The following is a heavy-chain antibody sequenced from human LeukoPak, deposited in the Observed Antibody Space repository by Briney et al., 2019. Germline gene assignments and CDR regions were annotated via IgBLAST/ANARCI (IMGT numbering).Heavy chain of an antibody. Sequence: GGSLRLSCVASGFSFNTYWMSWVRQAPGEGLEWVANINQDGTEKYYVDSVKGRFIISRDYGKNSLYLQMNSLRAEDTAVYYCAKVQSPFASGYNGFDYWGQGTLVTVSS. CDR3: AKVQSPFASGYNGFDY. J-gene: IGHJ4*02. D-gene: IGHD3-22*01. CDR1: GFSFNTYW. CDR2: INQDGTEK. V-gene: IGHV3-7*01.